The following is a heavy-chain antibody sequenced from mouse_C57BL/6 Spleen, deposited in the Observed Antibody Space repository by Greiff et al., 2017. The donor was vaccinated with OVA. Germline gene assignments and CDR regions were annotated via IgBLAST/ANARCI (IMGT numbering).Heavy chain of an antibody. J-gene: IGHJ2*01. Sequence: QVQLQQPGAELVKPGASVKVSCKASGYTFTSYWMHWVKQRPGQGLEWIGRIHPSDSDTNYNQKFKGKATLTVDNSSSTAYMQLSSLTSEDSAVYDCAIGYDGDYFDDWGQGTTLTVSA. CDR2: IHPSDSDT. V-gene: IGHV1-74*01. D-gene: IGHD2-3*01. CDR1: GYTFTSYW. CDR3: AIGYDGDYFDD.